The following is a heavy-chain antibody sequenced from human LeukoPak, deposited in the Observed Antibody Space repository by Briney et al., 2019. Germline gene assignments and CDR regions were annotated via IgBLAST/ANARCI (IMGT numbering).Heavy chain of an antibody. Sequence: SETLSLTCTVSGGSISSYYWSWIRQPPGKGLEWIGYIYYSGSTNYNPSLKSRVTISVDTSKNQFSLKLSSVTAADTAVYYCARDMITIFGVVIGAFDIWGQGTMVTVSS. J-gene: IGHJ3*02. CDR1: GGSISSYY. CDR2: IYYSGST. V-gene: IGHV4-59*01. D-gene: IGHD3-3*01. CDR3: ARDMITIFGVVIGAFDI.